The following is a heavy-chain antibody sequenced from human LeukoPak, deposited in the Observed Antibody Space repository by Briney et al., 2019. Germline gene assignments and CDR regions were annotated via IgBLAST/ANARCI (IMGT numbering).Heavy chain of an antibody. CDR1: GDSVSSNSAA. D-gene: IGHD6-19*01. J-gene: IGHJ5*02. V-gene: IGHV6-1*01. CDR3: AKLGDSST. CDR2: TYYRSKWYN. Sequence: SQTLSLTCAISGDSVSSNSAAWSWIRQSPSRGLEWLGWTYYRSKWYNDYAVSVKSRIIIKPDTSKTQFSLQLNSVTPEDTAVYYCAKLGDSSTWGQGTLVTVSS.